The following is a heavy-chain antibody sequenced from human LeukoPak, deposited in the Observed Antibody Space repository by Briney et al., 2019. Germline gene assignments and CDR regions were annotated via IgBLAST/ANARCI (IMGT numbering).Heavy chain of an antibody. CDR3: ARDKDACFDY. CDR1: GFTFSSYS. CDR2: ISSSSSYI. D-gene: IGHD3-16*01. V-gene: IGHV3-21*03. Sequence: PGGSLRLSCAASGFTFSSYSMNWVRQAPGKGLEWVSSISSSSSYIYYADSVKGRFTISRDNAKNLLYLQMNSLRAEDTAVYYCARDKDACFDYWGQGTLVTVSS. J-gene: IGHJ4*02.